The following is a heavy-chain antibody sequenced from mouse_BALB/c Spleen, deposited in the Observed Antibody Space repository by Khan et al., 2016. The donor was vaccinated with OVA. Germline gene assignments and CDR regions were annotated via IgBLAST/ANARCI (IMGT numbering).Heavy chain of an antibody. CDR3: ARWATWYFDV. CDR1: GYTFTNYW. Sequence: VQLQQSGGEVVRPGTSVKISCKASGYTFTNYWLGWVRQRPGHGLEWIGDIYPGGFFTNYNEQFKGKATLTVDTSSSTANMQLSTLTSEYSAVYFCARWATWYFDVWGAGTTVTVSS. D-gene: IGHD3-1*01. CDR2: IYPGGFFT. V-gene: IGHV1-63*02. J-gene: IGHJ1*01.